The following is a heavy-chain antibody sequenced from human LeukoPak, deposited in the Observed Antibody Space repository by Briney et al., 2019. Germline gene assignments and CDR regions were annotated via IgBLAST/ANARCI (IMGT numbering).Heavy chain of an antibody. V-gene: IGHV4-61*03. CDR1: GDSVSNGSYY. CDR2: IYYSGST. J-gene: IGHJ4*02. D-gene: IGHD3-22*01. Sequence: SATLSLTCTVSGDSVSNGSYYWSWIRQPPGKGLEWIGYIYYSGSTNYNPSLKSRVTISVDTSKNHFSLKLSSVTAADTAVYYCARAHITTYYYDSSGYSFDYWGQGTLVTVSS. CDR3: ARAHITTYYYDSSGYSFDY.